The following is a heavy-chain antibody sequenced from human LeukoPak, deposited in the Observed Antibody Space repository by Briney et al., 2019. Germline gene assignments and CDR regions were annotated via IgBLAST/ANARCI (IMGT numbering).Heavy chain of an antibody. Sequence: SVKVSCKASGGTFSSYAISWVRQAPGQGLEWMGGIIPIFGTANYAQKFQGRVMITADESTSTSYMELSSLRSEDTAVYYCARSSVVTAMVHLEYWGQGTLVTVSS. D-gene: IGHD2-21*02. J-gene: IGHJ4*02. CDR3: ARSSVVTAMVHLEY. CDR1: GGTFSSYA. V-gene: IGHV1-69*13. CDR2: IIPIFGTA.